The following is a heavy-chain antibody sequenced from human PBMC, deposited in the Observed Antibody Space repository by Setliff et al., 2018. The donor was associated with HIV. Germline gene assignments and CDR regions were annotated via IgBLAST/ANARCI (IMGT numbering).Heavy chain of an antibody. CDR2: IYYSGAT. V-gene: IGHV4-30-4*08. J-gene: IGHJ5*02. CDR1: GGSISSGNYY. CDR3: ARRGHRSIYDPYQYNYFDP. Sequence: TLSLTCTVSGGSISSGNYYWNWIRQHPGKGLEWIGYIYYSGATYYNPSLKSRVTISVDTSKNQFSLKLSSVTAADTAVYYCARRGHRSIYDPYQYNYFDPWGQGTLVTVSS. D-gene: IGHD5-18*01.